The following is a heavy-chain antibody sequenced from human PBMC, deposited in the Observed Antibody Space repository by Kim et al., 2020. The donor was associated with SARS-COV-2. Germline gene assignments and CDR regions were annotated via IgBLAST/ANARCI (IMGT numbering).Heavy chain of an antibody. Sequence: SETLSLTCTVSGGSINGDYWSWIRQPPGKGLEWIGYIFYCWSTNSNPSLKSRVTISVDTSKNQFSLNLRSVTAADTAVFYCARVESGRRYFDLWGRGTLVSASS. CDR3: ARVESGRRYFDL. J-gene: IGHJ2*01. CDR2: IFYCWST. D-gene: IGHD3-3*01. V-gene: IGHV4-59*01. CDR1: GGSINGDY.